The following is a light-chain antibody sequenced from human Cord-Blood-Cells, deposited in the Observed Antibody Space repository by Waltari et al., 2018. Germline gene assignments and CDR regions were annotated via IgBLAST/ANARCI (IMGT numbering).Light chain of an antibody. CDR1: SGSIASNY. V-gene: IGLV6-57*01. Sequence: FMLTQPHSVSESPGTTVTSACTRSSGSIASNYVPWYPQRPGSSPTTVIYEDNQRPSGVPDRFSGSIDSSSNSASLTISGLKTEDEADYYCQSYDSSNHVVFGGGTKLTVL. CDR3: QSYDSSNHVV. J-gene: IGLJ2*01. CDR2: EDN.